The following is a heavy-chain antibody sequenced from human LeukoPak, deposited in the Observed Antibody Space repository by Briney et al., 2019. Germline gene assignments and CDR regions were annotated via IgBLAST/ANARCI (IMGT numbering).Heavy chain of an antibody. V-gene: IGHV3-23*01. CDR1: GFTFSSYA. CDR3: AKDRRVTYYYDSSGPMIPH. J-gene: IGHJ4*02. Sequence: GGSLRLSCAASGFTFSSYAMSWVRQAPGKGLEWVSAISGSGGSTYYADSVKGRFTISRDNSKNTLYLQMNSLRAEDTAVYYCAKDRRVTYYYDSSGPMIPHWGQGTLVTVSS. D-gene: IGHD3-22*01. CDR2: ISGSGGST.